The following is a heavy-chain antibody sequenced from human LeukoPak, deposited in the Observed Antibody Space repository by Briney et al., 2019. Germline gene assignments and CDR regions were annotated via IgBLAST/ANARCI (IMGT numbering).Heavy chain of an antibody. Sequence: SETLSLTCTVSDYYISSGHYWGWIRQPPGKGLEWIGEINHSGSTNYNPSLKSRVTISVDTSKNQFSLKLSSVTAADTAVYYCARHQGIAAAVGFFDYWGQGTLVTVSS. V-gene: IGHV4-38-2*02. CDR3: ARHQGIAAAVGFFDY. J-gene: IGHJ4*02. CDR1: DYYISSGHY. CDR2: INHSGST. D-gene: IGHD6-13*01.